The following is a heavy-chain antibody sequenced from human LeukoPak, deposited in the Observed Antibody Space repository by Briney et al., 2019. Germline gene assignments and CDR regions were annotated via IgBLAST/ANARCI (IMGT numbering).Heavy chain of an antibody. J-gene: IGHJ5*02. CDR2: HSGST. Sequence: SETLSLTCTVSGGSISNYYCTWIRQPPGKGLESIGHHSGSTSYNPSLKSRVTISVDTSKNQFSLKLRSVTAADTAVYYCARGKYYHASGASWGQGTLVTVSS. V-gene: IGHV4-59*01. CDR3: ARGKYYHASGAS. D-gene: IGHD3-10*01. CDR1: GGSISNYY.